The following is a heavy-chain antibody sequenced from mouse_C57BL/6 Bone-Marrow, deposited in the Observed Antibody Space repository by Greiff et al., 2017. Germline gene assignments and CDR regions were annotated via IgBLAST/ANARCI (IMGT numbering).Heavy chain of an antibody. D-gene: IGHD1-1*01. J-gene: IGHJ3*01. CDR3: ARRYCGSGPWFTY. V-gene: IGHV5-16*01. CDR1: GFTFSDYY. CDR2: INYDGSST. Sequence: EVKVVESVGGLVQPGSSMKLSCTASGFTFSDYYMAWVRQVPEKGLEWVANINYDGSSTYYLDSLNSRFIISRDNAKSILYLQMSSLECEDTATYFCARRYCGSGPWFTYCGQGTLVTVSA.